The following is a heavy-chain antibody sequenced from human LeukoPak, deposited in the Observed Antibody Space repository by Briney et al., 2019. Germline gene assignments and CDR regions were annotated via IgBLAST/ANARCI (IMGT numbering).Heavy chain of an antibody. D-gene: IGHD3-22*01. V-gene: IGHV4-59*01. CDR2: IHYSGNT. J-gene: IGHJ4*02. CDR3: ARWGYFDNSGYFVAEY. CDR1: GGSISRYY. Sequence: SETLSLTCLVSGGSISRYYWTWIRQPPGERLEWIGWIHYSGNTAYNPSLESRVTMSADTSKNHVSLRMTSVTAADTATYYCARWGYFDNSGYFVAEYWGQGALVTVSS.